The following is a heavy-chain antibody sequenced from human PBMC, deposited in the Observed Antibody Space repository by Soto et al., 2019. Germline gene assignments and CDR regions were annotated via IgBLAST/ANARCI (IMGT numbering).Heavy chain of an antibody. Sequence: EVQLVESGGGLVQPGRSLRLSCAASGFTFDDYAMHWVRQVPGKVLEWVSGINWNSGSIGYADSVKGRFATSRDNAKNSLHLQMNSLRAEDTASYYCLKDESINWYSGHFRHWGQGTLVTVSS. V-gene: IGHV3-9*01. CDR3: LKDESINWYSGHFRH. CDR2: INWNSGSI. J-gene: IGHJ1*01. CDR1: GFTFDDYA. D-gene: IGHD6-13*01.